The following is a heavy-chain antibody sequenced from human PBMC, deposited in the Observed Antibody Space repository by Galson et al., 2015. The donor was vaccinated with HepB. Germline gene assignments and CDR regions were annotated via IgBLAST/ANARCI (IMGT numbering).Heavy chain of an antibody. CDR1: GFTVGASY. J-gene: IGHJ4*02. CDR3: ARTFYFDY. CDR2: VSSDESNK. V-gene: IGHV3-30*03. Sequence: SLRLSCAASGFTVGASYMSWVRQAPGKGLEWVALVSSDESNKYYADSVRGRFTISRDNSRNTVYLQMNSLRAEDTAVYYCARTFYFDYWGQGTLVTVSS.